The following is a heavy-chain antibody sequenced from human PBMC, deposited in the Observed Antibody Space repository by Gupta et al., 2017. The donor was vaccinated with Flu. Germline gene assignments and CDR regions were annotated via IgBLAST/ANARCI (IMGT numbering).Heavy chain of an antibody. V-gene: IGHV3-11*05. D-gene: IGHD3-3*01. Sequence: TFSDYYMSWIRQAPGKGLEWVSYISSSSSYTNYADSVKGRFTISRDNAKNSLYLQMNSLRAEDTAVYYCARGSGLSDYWGQGTLVTVSS. J-gene: IGHJ4*02. CDR3: ARGSGLSDY. CDR2: ISSSSSYT. CDR1: TFSDYY.